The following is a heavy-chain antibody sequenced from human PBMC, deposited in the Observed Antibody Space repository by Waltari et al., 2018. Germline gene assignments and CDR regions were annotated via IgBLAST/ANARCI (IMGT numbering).Heavy chain of an antibody. V-gene: IGHV3-30*04. CDR2: LANDGINK. CDR1: GFTFSSCA. Sequence: QVQLVESGGGVVQPGRSLRLSCEASGFTFSSCALHWGRQAPGKGLECVAILANDGINKYYVVSVKVRFTMSRDNSKNTLYLQMNSLRPEDTAVYYWARGFNFGGVVIAYWGQGTLVTVAS. D-gene: IGHD2-21*01. CDR3: ARGFNFGGVVIAY. J-gene: IGHJ4*02.